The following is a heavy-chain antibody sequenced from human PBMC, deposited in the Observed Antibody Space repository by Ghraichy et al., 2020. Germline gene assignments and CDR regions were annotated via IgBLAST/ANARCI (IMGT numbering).Heavy chain of an antibody. V-gene: IGHV4-59*08. Sequence: LSLTCTVSGGSINNYWWSWIRQPPGRGLEWIGYISYSGATSYNPSLKSPITISVDTSKNQFSLKLTSVTAADTAVYYCARHGGRGYFDYWGQGSLVTVS. J-gene: IGHJ4*02. CDR3: ARHGGRGYFDY. D-gene: IGHD2-15*01. CDR2: ISYSGAT. CDR1: GGSINNYW.